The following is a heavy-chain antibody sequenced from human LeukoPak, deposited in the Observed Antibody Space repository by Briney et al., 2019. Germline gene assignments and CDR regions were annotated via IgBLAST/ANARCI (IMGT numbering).Heavy chain of an antibody. CDR3: AKRGVVIRVILVGFHKEAYYFDS. CDR2: ISGSGGGT. Sequence: GGSPRLSCAVSGITLSNYGMSWVRQAPGKGLEWVAGISGSGGGTTYADSVKGRFTISRDNAKNTLFLQMNSLRAEDTAVYFCAKRGVVIRVILVGFHKEAYYFDSWGQGALVTVSS. D-gene: IGHD3-22*01. V-gene: IGHV3-23*01. J-gene: IGHJ4*02. CDR1: GITLSNYG.